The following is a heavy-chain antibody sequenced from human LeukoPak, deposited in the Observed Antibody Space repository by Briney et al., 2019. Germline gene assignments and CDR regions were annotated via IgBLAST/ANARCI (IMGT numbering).Heavy chain of an antibody. V-gene: IGHV4-59*01. CDR2: IYYSGST. Sequence: SETLSLTCTVSGGSISSYYWSWIRQPPGKGLEWIGYIYYSGSTNYNPSLKSRVTISVDTSKNQFSLKLSSVTAADTAVYYCARVDGYNHFDYWGQGTLVTVSS. D-gene: IGHD5-24*01. CDR3: ARVDGYNHFDY. CDR1: GGSISSYY. J-gene: IGHJ4*02.